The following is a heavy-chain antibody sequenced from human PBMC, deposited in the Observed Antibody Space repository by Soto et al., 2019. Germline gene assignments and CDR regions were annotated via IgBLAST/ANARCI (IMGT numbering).Heavy chain of an antibody. CDR1: GFTFNIFG. D-gene: IGHD5-12*01. CDR3: AKGSTRWLESLLHY. CDR2: ISNDGTNK. V-gene: IGHV3-30*18. J-gene: IGHJ4*02. Sequence: HGGSLRLSCAASGFTFNIFGMHWVRQAPGKGLEWVALISNDGTNKYYADSVRGRFTISRDSSKNTVFLQMDSLRADDTAVYYCAKGSTRWLESLLHYWGQGTLVTVSS.